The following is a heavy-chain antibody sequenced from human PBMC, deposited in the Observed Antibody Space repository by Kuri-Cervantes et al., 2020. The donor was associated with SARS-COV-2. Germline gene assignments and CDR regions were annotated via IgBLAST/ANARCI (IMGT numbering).Heavy chain of an antibody. D-gene: IGHD3-16*01. CDR3: AKGTLAFWGHNFDY. CDR2: ISGSGGST. Sequence: GESLKISCTASGFAFNLYAISWVRQGPGKGLEWVSAISGSGGSTYYADSVKGRFTISRDNSKNTLYLQMNSLRAEDTAVYYCAKGTLAFWGHNFDYWGQGTLVTVSS. J-gene: IGHJ4*02. V-gene: IGHV3-23*01. CDR1: GFAFNLYA.